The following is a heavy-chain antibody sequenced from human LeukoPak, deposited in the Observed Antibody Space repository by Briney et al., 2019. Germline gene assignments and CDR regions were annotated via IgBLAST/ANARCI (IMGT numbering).Heavy chain of an antibody. D-gene: IGHD6-6*01. V-gene: IGHV3-21*01. CDR3: ARDYSYSSSDFDY. Sequence: GGSLRLSCGASGFTFSSCSMNWVRQAPGKGLEWVSSISSSSSYIYYADSEKGRFTISRDNAKNSLYLQMNSLRAEDTAVYYCARDYSYSSSDFDYWGQGTLVTVSS. CDR2: ISSSSSYI. CDR1: GFTFSSCS. J-gene: IGHJ4*02.